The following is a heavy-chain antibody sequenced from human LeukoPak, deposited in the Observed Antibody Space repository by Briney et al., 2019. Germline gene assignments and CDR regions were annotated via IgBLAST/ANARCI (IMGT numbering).Heavy chain of an antibody. Sequence: ASVKVSCKASGYTFTSYYMHWVRQAPGQGLERMGRINPNSGYTNYAHKFQGSVTMTRDTSISTAYMELSRLRSHDTAVYYCARDLDCTNGVCYTSAAFDIWGQGTMVTVSS. J-gene: IGHJ3*02. CDR1: GYTFTSYY. D-gene: IGHD2-8*01. CDR2: INPNSGYT. CDR3: ARDLDCTNGVCYTSAAFDI. V-gene: IGHV1-2*06.